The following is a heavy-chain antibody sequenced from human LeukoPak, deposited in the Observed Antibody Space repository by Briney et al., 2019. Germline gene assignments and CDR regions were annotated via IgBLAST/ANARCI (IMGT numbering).Heavy chain of an antibody. V-gene: IGHV1-18*01. CDR3: ARDRIWFGELLTRNWFDP. CDR1: GYTFTSYG. J-gene: IGHJ5*02. Sequence: ASVKVSCKASGYTFTSYGISWVRQAPGHGLEWMGWISAYNGNTNYAQKLQGRVTMTTDTSTSTAYMELRSLRSDDTAVYYCARDRIWFGELLTRNWFDPWGQGTLVTVSS. CDR2: ISAYNGNT. D-gene: IGHD3-10*01.